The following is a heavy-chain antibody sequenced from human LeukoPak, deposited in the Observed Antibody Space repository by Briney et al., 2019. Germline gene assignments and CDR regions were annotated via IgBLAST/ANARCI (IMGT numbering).Heavy chain of an antibody. D-gene: IGHD4-23*01. CDR3: ASGNSVDY. CDR1: GGSFSGYY. Sequence: SETLSLTCAVYGGSFSGYYWSWIRQPLGKGLEWIGEINHSGSTNYNPSLKSRVTISVDTSKNQFSLKLSSVTAADTAVYYCASGNSVDYWGQGTLVTVSS. J-gene: IGHJ4*02. V-gene: IGHV4-34*01. CDR2: INHSGST.